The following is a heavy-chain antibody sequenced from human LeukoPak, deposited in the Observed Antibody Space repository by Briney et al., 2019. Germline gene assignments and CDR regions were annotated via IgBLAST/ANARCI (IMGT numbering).Heavy chain of an antibody. V-gene: IGHV3-21*01. CDR3: ARVDWYSAFDI. CDR1: GFTSSSYS. Sequence: GGSLRLSCAASGFTSSSYSMNWVRQAPGKGLEWVSSISSSSSYIYYADSVKGRFTISRDNAKNSLYLQMKSLRAEDTAVYYCARVDWYSAFDIWGQGTMVTVSS. J-gene: IGHJ3*02. CDR2: ISSSSSYI. D-gene: IGHD3-9*01.